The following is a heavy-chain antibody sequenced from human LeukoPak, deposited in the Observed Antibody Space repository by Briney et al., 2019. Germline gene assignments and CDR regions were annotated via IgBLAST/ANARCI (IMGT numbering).Heavy chain of an antibody. CDR2: IIPIFGTA. J-gene: IGHJ4*02. CDR3: ARVFSESYLRDY. D-gene: IGHD1-26*01. Sequence: SVKVSCKASGGTFSSYAISWVRQAPGQGLEWMGGIIPIFGTANYAQKFQGRVTITADESTSTAYMELSSLRSEDTAVYYCARVFSESYLRDYWGQGTLVTVSS. V-gene: IGHV1-69*01. CDR1: GGTFSSYA.